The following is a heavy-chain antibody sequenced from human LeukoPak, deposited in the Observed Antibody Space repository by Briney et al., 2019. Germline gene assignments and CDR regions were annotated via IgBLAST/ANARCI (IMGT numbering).Heavy chain of an antibody. D-gene: IGHD4-17*01. Sequence: SCKASGYTFTSYYMHWVRQAPGKRLEWVAVIWYDGSNKYYADSVKGRFTISRDNSKNTLYLQMNSLRAEDTAVYYCARDYGDYYFDYWGQGTLVTVSS. CDR2: IWYDGSNK. CDR1: GYTFTSYY. J-gene: IGHJ4*02. CDR3: ARDYGDYYFDY. V-gene: IGHV3-33*01.